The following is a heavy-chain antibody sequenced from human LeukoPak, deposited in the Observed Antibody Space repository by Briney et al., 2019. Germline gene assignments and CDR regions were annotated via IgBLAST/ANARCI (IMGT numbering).Heavy chain of an antibody. V-gene: IGHV1-69*04. CDR2: IIPILGIA. Sequence: SVKVSCKASGGTFSSYAISWVRQAPGQGLEWMGRIIPILGIANYAQKFQGRVTITADKSTSTAYMELSSLRSEDTAVYYCARDVEAMAGVLLCGFEIWGQGTVVTVSS. CDR1: GGTFSSYA. J-gene: IGHJ3*02. CDR3: ARDVEAMAGVLLCGFEI. D-gene: IGHD6-19*01.